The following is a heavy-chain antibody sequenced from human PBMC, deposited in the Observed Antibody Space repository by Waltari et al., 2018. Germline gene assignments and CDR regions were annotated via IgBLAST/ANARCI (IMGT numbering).Heavy chain of an antibody. Sequence: EVQLLESGGGLVQPGGSLRLSCAASGFTFSRYAMRWVRQAPGKGLEWVSVIYSGGSTYYADSVKGRFTISRDNSKNTLYLQMNSLRAEDTAVYYCAKDRGYSSSWYREDYFDYWGQGTWSPSPQ. CDR2: IYSGGST. CDR1: GFTFSRYA. J-gene: IGHJ4*02. V-gene: IGHV3-23*03. D-gene: IGHD6-13*01. CDR3: AKDRGYSSSWYREDYFDY.